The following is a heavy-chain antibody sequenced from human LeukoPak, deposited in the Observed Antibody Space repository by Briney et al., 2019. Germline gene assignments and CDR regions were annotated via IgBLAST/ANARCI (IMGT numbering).Heavy chain of an antibody. J-gene: IGHJ5*02. CDR2: INHSGST. D-gene: IGHD6-6*01. CDR1: GGSFSGYY. CDR3: ARGIAARPRGYWFDP. V-gene: IGHV4-34*01. Sequence: SETLSLTCAVYGGSFSGYYWSWIRQPPGKGLEWLGEINHSGSTNYNPSLKSRVTISVDTSKNQFSLKVSSVTAADTAVYYCARGIAARPRGYWFDPWGQGTLVTVSS.